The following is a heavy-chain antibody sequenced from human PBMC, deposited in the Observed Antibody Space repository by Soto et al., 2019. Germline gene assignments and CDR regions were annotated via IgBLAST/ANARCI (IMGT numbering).Heavy chain of an antibody. D-gene: IGHD3-3*01. Sequence: SETLSLTCTVSGGSISSGDYYWSWIRQPPGKGLEWIGYIYYSGSTYYNPSLKSRVTISVDTSKNQFSLKLSSVTAADTAVYYCARDRFTIFGAVITHYFDYWGQGTLVTVSS. V-gene: IGHV4-30-4*01. J-gene: IGHJ4*02. CDR1: GGSISSGDYY. CDR2: IYYSGST. CDR3: ARDRFTIFGAVITHYFDY.